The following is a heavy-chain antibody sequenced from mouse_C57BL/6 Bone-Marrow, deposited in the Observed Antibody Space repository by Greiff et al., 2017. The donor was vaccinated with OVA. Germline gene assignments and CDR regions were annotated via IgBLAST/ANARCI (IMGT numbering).Heavy chain of an antibody. CDR3: ARLTTVVATKAHWYFDV. D-gene: IGHD1-1*01. CDR1: GYTFTDYN. CDR2: INPNNGGT. V-gene: IGHV1-22*01. J-gene: IGHJ1*03. Sequence: EVQLQQSGPELVKPGASVKMSCKASGYTFTDYNMHWVKQSHGKSLEWIGYINPNNGGTSYNQKFKGKATLTVNKSSSTAYMELRSLTSEDSAVYYCARLTTVVATKAHWYFDVWGTGTTVTVSS.